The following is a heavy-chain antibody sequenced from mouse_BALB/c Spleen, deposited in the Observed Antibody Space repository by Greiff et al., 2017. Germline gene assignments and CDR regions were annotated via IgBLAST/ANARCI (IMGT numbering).Heavy chain of an antibody. CDR1: GYTFTSYW. CDR2: IAPGSGST. J-gene: IGHJ2*01. V-gene: IGHV1S41*01. D-gene: IGHD1-1*01. Sequence: DLVKPGASVKLSCKASGYTFTSYWINWIKQRPGQGLEWIGRIAPGSGSTYYNEMFKGKATLTVDTSSSTAYIQLSSLSSEDSAVYFCARSHYYCRSNLDYWGQGTTLTVSS. CDR3: ARSHYYCRSNLDY.